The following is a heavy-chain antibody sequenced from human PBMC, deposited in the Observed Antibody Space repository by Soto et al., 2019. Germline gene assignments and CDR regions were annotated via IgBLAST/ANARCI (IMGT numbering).Heavy chain of an antibody. Sequence: QVQLQESGPGLVKPSGTLSLTCAVSGGSISIDNWWGWVRQPPGKRLEWIGEVFYSGGTNHNPSLKSRVTMSVDTTKNQSSLKLSSVTAAVTAIYYCATKTYCGDRGVDVWSQGTTVTVSS. CDR3: ATKTYCGDRGVDV. D-gene: IGHD2-21*01. CDR2: VFYSGGT. CDR1: GGSISIDNW. J-gene: IGHJ6*02. V-gene: IGHV4-4*02.